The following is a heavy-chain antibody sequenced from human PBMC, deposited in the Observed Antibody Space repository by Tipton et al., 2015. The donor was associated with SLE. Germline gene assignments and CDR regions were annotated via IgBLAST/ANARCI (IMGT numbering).Heavy chain of an antibody. CDR2: IYYSGST. Sequence: TLSLTCAVYGGSFSGYYWSWIRQPPGKGLEWIGYIYYSGSTYYNPSLKSRVTISVDTSKNQFSLKLSSVTAADTAVYYCARRWGSSRSYVDVWGKGTTVTVSS. CDR3: ARRWGSSRSYVDV. CDR1: GGSFSGYY. D-gene: IGHD6-13*01. V-gene: IGHV4-34*01. J-gene: IGHJ6*03.